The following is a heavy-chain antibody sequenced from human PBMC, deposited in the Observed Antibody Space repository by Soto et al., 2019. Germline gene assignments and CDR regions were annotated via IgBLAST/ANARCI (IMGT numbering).Heavy chain of an antibody. CDR1: GFTFSSYS. D-gene: IGHD3-10*01. CDR2: FRSGGDDGTT. CDR3: AKRVNSGPGSQYFDY. Sequence: GGSLRLSCAASGFTFSSYSMSWVRQAPGKGLEWVSGFRSGGDDGTTYYADSVKGRFTISRDNSKNTLFLQMNSLRAEDTAIYYCAKRVNSGPGSQYFDYWGQGTLVTVSS. J-gene: IGHJ4*02. V-gene: IGHV3-23*01.